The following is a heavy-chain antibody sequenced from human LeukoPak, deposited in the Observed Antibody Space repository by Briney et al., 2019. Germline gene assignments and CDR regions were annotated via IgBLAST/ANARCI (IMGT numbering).Heavy chain of an antibody. CDR2: IKQDGSEK. V-gene: IGHV3-7*01. CDR1: GFTFSSYS. Sequence: QPGGSMRLSCAASGFTFSSYSMNWVRQAPGKGLEWVANIKQDGSEKYYVDSVKGRFTISRDKAKNSLYLQMNSLRAEDTAVYYCARGIPAYYYDCWDYWGQGTLVTVSS. J-gene: IGHJ4*02. D-gene: IGHD3-22*01. CDR3: ARGIPAYYYDCWDY.